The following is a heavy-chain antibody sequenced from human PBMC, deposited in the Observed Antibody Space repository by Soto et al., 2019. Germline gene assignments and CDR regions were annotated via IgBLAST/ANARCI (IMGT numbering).Heavy chain of an antibody. CDR2: ISWNSGSI. V-gene: IGHV3-9*01. Sequence: PGGSLRLSCAASGFTFDDYAMHWVRQAPGKGLEWVSGISWNSGSIGYADSVKGRFTISRDNAKNSLYLQMNSLRAEDTALYYCAKDMRQYLAFIDYWGQGTLVTVSS. CDR1: GFTFDDYA. D-gene: IGHD2-2*01. J-gene: IGHJ4*02. CDR3: AKDMRQYLAFIDY.